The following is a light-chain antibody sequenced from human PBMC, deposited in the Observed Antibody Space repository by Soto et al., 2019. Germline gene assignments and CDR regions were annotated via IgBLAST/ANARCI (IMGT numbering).Light chain of an antibody. J-gene: IGKJ2*01. V-gene: IGKV1-39*01. CDR1: QSISSY. CDR2: ASF. CDR3: HQSYRTPYT. Sequence: DIQMTQSPSSLSVSVGDRVTITCRASQSISSYLNWYQQKPGKAPKLLIYASFSLQSGVTSKFSGSGSGTDFTLTISNLEPEDFANYYCHQSYRTPYTFGRGTKLEIK.